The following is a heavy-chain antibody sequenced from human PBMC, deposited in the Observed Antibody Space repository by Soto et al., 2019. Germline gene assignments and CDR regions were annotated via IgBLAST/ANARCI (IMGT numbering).Heavy chain of an antibody. CDR2: IWYDGSNK. Sequence: GGSLRLSCVASGFTFSSYGMHWVRQAPGKGLEWVAVIWYDGSNKYYADSVKGRFTISRDNSKNTLYLQMNSLRAEDTAVYYCARDDILTGYYDYWGQGTLVTVS. V-gene: IGHV3-33*01. CDR3: ARDDILTGYYDY. J-gene: IGHJ4*02. CDR1: GFTFSSYG. D-gene: IGHD3-9*01.